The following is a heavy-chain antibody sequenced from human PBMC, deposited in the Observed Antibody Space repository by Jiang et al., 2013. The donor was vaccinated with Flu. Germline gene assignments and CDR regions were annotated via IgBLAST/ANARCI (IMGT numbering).Heavy chain of an antibody. V-gene: IGHV3-23*01. CDR2: ISGGGGST. Sequence: VQLLESGGGLVQPGGSLRLSCAASGFTFSNYAMAWVRQAPGKGLEWLSVISGGGGSTYYADSVKGRFTISRNNSKNTLYLQMTSLRAEDTAVYYCAKTTSSGYYYAEYFHHWGQGTLVTVSS. CDR1: GFTFSNYA. J-gene: IGHJ1*01. D-gene: IGHD3-22*01. CDR3: AKTTSSGYYYAEYFHH.